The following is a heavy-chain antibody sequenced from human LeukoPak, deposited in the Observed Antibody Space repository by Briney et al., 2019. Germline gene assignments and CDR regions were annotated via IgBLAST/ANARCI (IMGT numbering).Heavy chain of an antibody. V-gene: IGHV3-66*02. CDR2: TYSGGST. CDR3: ARDPGRDGYTQLDY. J-gene: IGHJ4*02. CDR1: GFTVSGNY. Sequence: GGSLRLSCAASGFTVSGNYMSWVRQAPGKGLEWVSVTYSGGSTYYADSVKGRFTISRDNSKNTLYLQMNSLRAEDTAVYYCARDPGRDGYTQLDYWGQGTLVTVSS. D-gene: IGHD5-24*01.